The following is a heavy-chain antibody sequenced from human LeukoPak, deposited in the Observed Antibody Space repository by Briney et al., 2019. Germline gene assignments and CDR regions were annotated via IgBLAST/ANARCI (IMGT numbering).Heavy chain of an antibody. CDR2: INHSGST. J-gene: IGHJ4*02. CDR1: GGSFSGYY. V-gene: IGHV4-34*01. Sequence: SETLSLTCAAYGGSFSGYYWSWIRQPPGKGLEWIGEINHSGSTNYNPSLKSRVTISVDTSKNQFSLKLSSVTAADTAVYYCALRPGIAVAGTFDYWGQGTLVTVSS. D-gene: IGHD6-19*01. CDR3: ALRPGIAVAGTFDY.